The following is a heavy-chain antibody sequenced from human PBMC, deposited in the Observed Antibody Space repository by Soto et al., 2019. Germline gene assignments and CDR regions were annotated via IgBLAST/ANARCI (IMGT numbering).Heavy chain of an antibody. Sequence: VQLVESGGGVVQPGRSLRLSCAASGFTFSDYAMHWVRQAPGKGLEWVAVVSHDGRNTHYADSVKGRFTISRDSSKNAVSVEMTRLRGADTAVYYCAKGGRQWLVTSDFNYWGQGALVTVSS. D-gene: IGHD6-19*01. V-gene: IGHV3-30*18. CDR3: AKGGRQWLVTSDFNY. J-gene: IGHJ4*02. CDR1: GFTFSDYA. CDR2: VSHDGRNT.